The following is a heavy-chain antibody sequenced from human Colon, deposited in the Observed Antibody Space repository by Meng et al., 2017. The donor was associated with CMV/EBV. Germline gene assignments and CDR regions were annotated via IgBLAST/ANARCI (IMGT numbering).Heavy chain of an antibody. CDR3: ASSYYYDSSGYYDAGPPRDYYYGMDV. Sequence: ASVKVSCKASGYTFTSYYINWVRQATGQGLEWMGWMNPNSGNTGYAQKFQGRVTMTRNTSISTAYMELSSLRSEDTAVYYCASSYYYDSSGYYDAGPPRDYYYGMDVWGQGTTVTVSS. CDR2: MNPNSGNT. V-gene: IGHV1-8*01. D-gene: IGHD3-22*01. J-gene: IGHJ6*02. CDR1: GYTFTSYY.